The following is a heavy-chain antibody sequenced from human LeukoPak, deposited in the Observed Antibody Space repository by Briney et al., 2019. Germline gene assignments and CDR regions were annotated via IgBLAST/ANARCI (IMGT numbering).Heavy chain of an antibody. V-gene: IGHV3-48*04. CDR1: GFTFSSHW. J-gene: IGHJ4*02. D-gene: IGHD6-19*01. Sequence: GGSLRLSCAASGFTFSSHWMHWVRQAPGKGLEWVSYISSGGSAIYYADSVKGRFTISRDNAKNSLYLQMNSLRAEDTAVYYCARDQGESSGLYYFDYWGKGTLVTVSS. CDR2: ISSGGSAI. CDR3: ARDQGESSGLYYFDY.